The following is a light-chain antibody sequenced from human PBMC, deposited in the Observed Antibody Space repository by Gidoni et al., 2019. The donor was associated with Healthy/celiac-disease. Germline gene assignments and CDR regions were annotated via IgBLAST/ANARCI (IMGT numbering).Light chain of an antibody. J-gene: IGKJ1*01. CDR1: QSISSW. CDR2: QAS. Sequence: DIQMNQSPSTLSASVGDRVTITCRASQSISSWLAWYQQKPGKAPKLLIYQASSLESGVPLRFSGSGSGTEFTLTISSLQPDDFATYYCQQYNSYSRTFGQGTKVEIK. V-gene: IGKV1-5*03. CDR3: QQYNSYSRT.